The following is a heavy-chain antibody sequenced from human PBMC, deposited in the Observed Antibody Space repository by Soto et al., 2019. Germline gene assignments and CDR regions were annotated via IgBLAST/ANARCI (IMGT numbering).Heavy chain of an antibody. J-gene: IGHJ4*02. CDR2: INPDGSVG. CDR1: GFTFRTYW. V-gene: IGHV3-7*03. D-gene: IGHD4-17*01. CDR3: AGWRGHDYNY. Sequence: EVQLLGSGGGVVHPGGSLRLSCIGSGFTFRTYWMNWVRQAPGMGLEWVANINPDGSVGTYVDSVKGRFTTSRDNAQNSLYLQMNSLRADDTAVYFCAGWRGHDYNYWGQGIPVTVSS.